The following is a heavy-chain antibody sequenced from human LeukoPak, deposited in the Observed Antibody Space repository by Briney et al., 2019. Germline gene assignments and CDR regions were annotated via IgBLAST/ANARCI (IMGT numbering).Heavy chain of an antibody. D-gene: IGHD3-22*01. J-gene: IGHJ3*02. CDR2: IFHSGST. V-gene: IGHV4-39*07. CDR1: GDSISSSNNYY. Sequence: SETLSLICTVSGDSISSSNNYYWGWSRQPPGKGLEWIGTIFHSGSTYYSPSLKSRVTISVDTSKNQFSLWLSSVTATDTAVYYCARDAGGYYDSSGYSDFDIWGQGTMVTVSS. CDR3: ARDAGGYYDSSGYSDFDI.